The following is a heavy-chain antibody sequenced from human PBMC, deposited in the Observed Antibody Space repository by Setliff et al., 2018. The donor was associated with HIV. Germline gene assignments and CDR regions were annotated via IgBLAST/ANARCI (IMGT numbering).Heavy chain of an antibody. CDR2: ISGDNGDA. V-gene: IGHV1-69*13. J-gene: IGHJ6*02. CDR3: ARDLMGARDYYGMDV. Sequence: SVKVSCKTSGDTFRTDAISWLRQAPGQGPEWMGWISGDNGDANYAQKFQGRVTITADESTSTAYMELSSLRSEDTAVYYCARDLMGARDYYGMDVWGQGTTVTVSS. CDR1: GDTFRTDA. D-gene: IGHD1-26*01.